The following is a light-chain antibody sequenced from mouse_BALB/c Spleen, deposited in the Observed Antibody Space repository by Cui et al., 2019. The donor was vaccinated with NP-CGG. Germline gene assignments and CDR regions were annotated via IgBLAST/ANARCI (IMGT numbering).Light chain of an antibody. Sequence: AVGTHESARTTSPGETVTLTCRSNTGAVTTSNYANWVQEKPDHLFTGLIGGTNNRVPGVPARFSGSLIGDKAALTITGAQTEDEAIYFCALWYSNHWVFGGGTKLTVL. V-gene: IGLV1*01. CDR3: ALWYSNHWV. CDR1: TGAVTTSNY. J-gene: IGLJ1*01. CDR2: GTN.